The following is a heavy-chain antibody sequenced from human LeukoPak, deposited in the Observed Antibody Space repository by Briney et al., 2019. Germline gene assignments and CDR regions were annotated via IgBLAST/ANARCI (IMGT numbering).Heavy chain of an antibody. V-gene: IGHV1-69*04. CDR2: IIPILGIA. CDR3: ARDLDAGSWSNYFDY. J-gene: IGHJ4*02. D-gene: IGHD6-13*01. CDR1: GGTFSSYA. Sequence: ASVKVSCKASGGTFSSYAISWVRQAPGQGLEWMGRIIPILGIANYAQKFQGRVTITADKSTSTAYMELSSLRSEDTAVYYCARDLDAGSWSNYFDYWGQGTLVTVSS.